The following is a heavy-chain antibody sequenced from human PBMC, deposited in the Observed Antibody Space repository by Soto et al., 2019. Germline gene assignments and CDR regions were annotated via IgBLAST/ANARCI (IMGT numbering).Heavy chain of an antibody. V-gene: IGHV4-34*01. CDR3: ARGIPSDIAAAGNFDY. CDR2: INHSGST. J-gene: IGHJ4*02. D-gene: IGHD6-13*01. CDR1: GGSFSGYY. Sequence: QVQLQQWGAGLLKPSETLSLTCAVYGGSFSGYYWSWIRQRPGKGLEWIGEINHSGSTNYNPSLKRRVTLSVDTSMNQFSLKLISVTAADTAVYYCARGIPSDIAAAGNFDYWGQGTLVTVSS.